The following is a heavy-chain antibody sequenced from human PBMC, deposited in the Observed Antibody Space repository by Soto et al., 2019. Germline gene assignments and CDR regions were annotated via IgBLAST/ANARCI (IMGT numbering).Heavy chain of an antibody. CDR1: GFTFSSYA. D-gene: IGHD2-15*01. CDR3: AKAGCSGNSCYVTDY. J-gene: IGHJ4*01. CDR2: ISGSGGST. V-gene: IGHV3-23*01. Sequence: PGGSLRLSCAAFGFTFSSYAMSWVRQAPGKGLEWVSAISGSGGSTYYADSVQGRFTISRDNSRNTLSLQMNGLRAEDTATYYCAKAGCSGNSCYVTDYWGHGSLVTVSS.